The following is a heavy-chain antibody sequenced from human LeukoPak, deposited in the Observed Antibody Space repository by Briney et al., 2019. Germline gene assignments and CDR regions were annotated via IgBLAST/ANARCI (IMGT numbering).Heavy chain of an antibody. D-gene: IGHD1-26*01. CDR1: GGSFSSSNW. CDR3: ATVETGSYYSFDY. J-gene: IGHJ4*02. CDR2: IYYSGST. Sequence: NPSETLSLTCAVSGGSFSSSNWWSWVRQPPGKGLEWIGEIYYSGSTDYNPSLKSRVIISLDKSKNQFSLRLSSATAADTAVYYCATVETGSYYSFDYWGQGTLVTVSS. V-gene: IGHV4-4*02.